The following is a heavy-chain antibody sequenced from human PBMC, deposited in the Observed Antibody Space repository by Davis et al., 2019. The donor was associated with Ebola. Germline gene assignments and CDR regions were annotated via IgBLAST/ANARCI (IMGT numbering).Heavy chain of an antibody. CDR2: VSYSGRT. D-gene: IGHD3-16*01. CDR1: GGSISTYY. V-gene: IGHV4-59*08. J-gene: IGHJ6*02. CDR3: ARHWGRDAGEDYYGMDV. Sequence: PSETLSLTCSVSGGSISTYYWNWIRQPPGKGLEWIGFVSYSGRTKYNPSLKSRVSISVDTSKNQFSLELRSVKASDTAVYYCARHWGRDAGEDYYGMDVWGQGTTVTVSS.